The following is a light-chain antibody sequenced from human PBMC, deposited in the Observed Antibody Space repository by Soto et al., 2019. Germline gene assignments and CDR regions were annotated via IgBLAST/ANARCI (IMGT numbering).Light chain of an antibody. J-gene: IGKJ2*01. V-gene: IGKV3-20*01. CDR1: RSFSSNY. CDR3: QQYASSLMYT. Sequence: EILLTQSPGTLSLSPGERATLSCRASRSFSSNYLAWYQQKPGQAPRLLISGASRRATGIPDRFSCSGSGTDFTLTISRLEPEDFAIYYCQQYASSLMYTFGQWTKLEMK. CDR2: GAS.